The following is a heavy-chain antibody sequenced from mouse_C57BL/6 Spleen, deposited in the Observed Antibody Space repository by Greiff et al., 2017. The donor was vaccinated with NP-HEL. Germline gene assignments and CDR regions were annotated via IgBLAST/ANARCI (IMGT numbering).Heavy chain of an antibody. V-gene: IGHV5-12*01. Sequence: EVQVVESGGGLVQPGGSLKLSCAASGFTFSDYYMYWVRQTPEKRLEWVAYISNGGGSTYYPDTVKGRFTISRDNAKNTLYLQMSRLKSEDTAMYYCAKDSSGYRFAYWGQGTLVTVSA. CDR1: GFTFSDYY. CDR3: AKDSSGYRFAY. J-gene: IGHJ3*01. CDR2: ISNGGGST. D-gene: IGHD3-2*02.